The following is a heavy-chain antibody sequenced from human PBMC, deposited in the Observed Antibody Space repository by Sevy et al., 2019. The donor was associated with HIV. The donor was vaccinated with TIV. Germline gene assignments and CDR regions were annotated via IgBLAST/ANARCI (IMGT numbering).Heavy chain of an antibody. J-gene: IGHJ4*02. Sequence: GGSLRLSCTTSGFTFGDYAMNWVRQAPGKGLEWVAFIKNKAQGGKIYHAASVKGRFTISRDDSKSIAYLEMNNLKIQESAVYYCTRWSGGQSIIDYWGQGTLVTVSS. CDR1: GFTFGDYA. D-gene: IGHD3-3*01. V-gene: IGHV3-49*04. CDR3: TRWSGGQSIIDY. CDR2: IKNKAQGGKI.